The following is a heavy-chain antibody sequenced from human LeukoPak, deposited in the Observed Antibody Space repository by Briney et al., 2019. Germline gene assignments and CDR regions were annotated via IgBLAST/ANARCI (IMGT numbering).Heavy chain of an antibody. Sequence: SETLSLTCAVSGGAFSNYFWTWIRQPPGKGLEWIAEINDSGSTNSDSSLRSRVAISLDTSKNQFSLRLTSVTAADTAVYYCARGQYCSTTTCYSARRYFDFWGQGTLVTVSS. CDR3: ARGQYCSTTTCYSARRYFDF. CDR1: GGAFSNYF. V-gene: IGHV4-34*01. CDR2: INDSGST. D-gene: IGHD2-2*01. J-gene: IGHJ4*02.